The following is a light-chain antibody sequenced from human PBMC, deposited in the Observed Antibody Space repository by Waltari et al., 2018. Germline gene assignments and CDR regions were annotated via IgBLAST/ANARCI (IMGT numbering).Light chain of an antibody. CDR1: QNVGRS. CDR2: DTS. J-gene: IGKJ1*01. CDR3: QHNVRLPVT. V-gene: IGKV3-20*01. Sequence: IVLTQSPGPLSLSPGESATLSCRARQNVGRSLVWYQEKPGQAPRLLIYDTSTRATGIPDRFSGSGSGTDFSLSIARLEPEDFAVYYCQHNVRLPVTFGQGTKVEI.